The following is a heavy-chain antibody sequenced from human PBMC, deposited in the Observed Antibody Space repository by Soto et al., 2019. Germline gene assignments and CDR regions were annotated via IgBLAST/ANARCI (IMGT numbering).Heavy chain of an antibody. CDR1: GFTFSSFG. J-gene: IGHJ4*02. CDR2: IGYNDRNK. D-gene: IGHD2-2*01. CDR3: AGAYCITTTCNWGPGY. V-gene: IGHV3-33*01. Sequence: GGSLRLSCAASGFTFSSFGMHWVRQAPGQGLEWVALIGYNDRNKNYADSVKGRFTISRDNAKNSAYLHISNLRAEDTAVYYCAGAYCITTTCNWGPGYWGRGTLVTVSS.